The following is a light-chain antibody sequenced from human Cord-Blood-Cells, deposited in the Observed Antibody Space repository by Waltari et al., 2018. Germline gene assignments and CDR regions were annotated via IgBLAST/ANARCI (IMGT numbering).Light chain of an antibody. Sequence: PPRQRVTISCSGSSSNIGNNAVNWYQQLPGKAPKLLIYYDDLLPSGVSDRFSGSKSGTSASLAISGLQSEDEADYYCAAWDDSLNGYVFGTGTKVTVL. CDR1: SSNIGNNA. V-gene: IGLV1-36*01. J-gene: IGLJ1*01. CDR3: AAWDDSLNGYV. CDR2: YDD.